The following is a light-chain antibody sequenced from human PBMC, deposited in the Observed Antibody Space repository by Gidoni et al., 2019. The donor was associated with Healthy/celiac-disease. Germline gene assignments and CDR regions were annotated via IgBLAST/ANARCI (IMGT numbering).Light chain of an antibody. CDR1: QSVTANY. CDR2: NAS. CDR3: QQYGSSPYT. J-gene: IGKJ2*01. Sequence: EIVLTQSAGTLSLSPGERATLSCRASQSVTANYLAWYQQKPGQAPRLLIFNASSRATGIPDRFSGSGSGTDFTLTISRLEPEDFAVYYCQQYGSSPYTFGQGTKLEI. V-gene: IGKV3-20*01.